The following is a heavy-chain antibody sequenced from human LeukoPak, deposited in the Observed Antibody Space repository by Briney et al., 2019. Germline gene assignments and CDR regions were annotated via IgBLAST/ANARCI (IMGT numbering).Heavy chain of an antibody. CDR1: GFSLSTNGMC. Sequence: SGPTLVNPTQTLTLTCTFSGFSLSTNGMCVNWIRQPPGKALEWLARIDWDDDKYYSTSLKTRLTISKDTSKNQVVLTMINMDPVDKATYYCARIRMVSHANLSFPLMDVWGQGTTVTVSS. J-gene: IGHJ6*02. D-gene: IGHD3-10*01. V-gene: IGHV2-70*11. CDR3: ARIRMVSHANLSFPLMDV. CDR2: IDWDDDK.